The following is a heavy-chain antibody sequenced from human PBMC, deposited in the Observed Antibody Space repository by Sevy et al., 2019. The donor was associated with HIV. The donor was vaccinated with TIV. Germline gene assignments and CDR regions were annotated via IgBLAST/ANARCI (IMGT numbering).Heavy chain of an antibody. CDR1: GFTFSSFA. D-gene: IGHD5-18*01. V-gene: IGHV3-23*01. Sequence: GGSLRPSCAASGFTFSSFAMGWVRQAPGKGLDWISVISGTGDYTYYADSVKGRFTISRDNSKNTLFLQMNSLRAEDTAIFYCAKKMGGGSGMAFLVDYWGQGTLVTVSS. CDR3: AKKMGGGSGMAFLVDY. J-gene: IGHJ4*02. CDR2: ISGTGDYT.